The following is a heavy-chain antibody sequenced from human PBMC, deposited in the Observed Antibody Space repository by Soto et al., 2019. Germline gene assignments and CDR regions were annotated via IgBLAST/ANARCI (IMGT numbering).Heavy chain of an antibody. J-gene: IGHJ6*02. Sequence: ASVKVSCKAHGYTFVNFGISWVRQAPGQGLEWMGRISEYNGNTNYAQKFQGRVSMTIDTSAHTAYMELRSLRSDDTAVYFCARDTGATSDSHYFGMDVWGQGTTVTVSS. V-gene: IGHV1-18*01. CDR1: GYTFVNFG. CDR3: ARDTGATSDSHYFGMDV. CDR2: ISEYNGNT. D-gene: IGHD2-8*02.